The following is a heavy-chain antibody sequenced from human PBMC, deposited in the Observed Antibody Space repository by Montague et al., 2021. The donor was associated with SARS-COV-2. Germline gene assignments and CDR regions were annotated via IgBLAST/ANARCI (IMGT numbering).Heavy chain of an antibody. CDR3: ARVRYYGSGTSLGMDV. Sequence: SETLSLTCAVYGGSFSGYYWRCIRQSPGKGLQWIGEINHSGSTNYNPSLKSRVTISVDTSKNQFSLKLSSVTAADTAVYYCARVRYYGSGTSLGMDVWGQGTTVTVSS. V-gene: IGHV4-34*01. J-gene: IGHJ6*02. D-gene: IGHD3-10*01. CDR1: GGSFSGYY. CDR2: INHSGST.